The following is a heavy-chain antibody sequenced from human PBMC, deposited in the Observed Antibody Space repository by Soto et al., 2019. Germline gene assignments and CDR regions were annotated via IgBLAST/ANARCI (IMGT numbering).Heavy chain of an antibody. D-gene: IGHD2-15*01. CDR1: GFSFSTYN. CDR3: ATDPGKEGQDYYFDY. J-gene: IGHJ4*02. CDR2: IGSTSRYI. V-gene: IGHV3-21*06. Sequence: EVQLVESGGGLVKPGGSLRLSCASSGFSFSTYNINWVRQATGKGLEWVSSIGSTSRYIFYAESVKGRFTASRDNAKNSLYLQMNSLRAEDTAVYYCATDPGKEGQDYYFDYWCPGTLVTVSS.